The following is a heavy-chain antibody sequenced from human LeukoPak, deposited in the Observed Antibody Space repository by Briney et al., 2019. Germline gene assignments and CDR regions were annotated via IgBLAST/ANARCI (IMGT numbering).Heavy chain of an antibody. CDR3: ARAYGDYGYPYYYYGMDV. D-gene: IGHD4-17*01. CDR1: GYTFTSYD. V-gene: IGHV1-8*01. J-gene: IGHJ6*02. Sequence: ASVKVSCKASGYTFTSYDINWVRQATGQGLEWMGWMNPNSGNTGYAQGFQGRVTMTRNTSISTAYMELSSLRSEDTAVYYCARAYGDYGYPYYYYGMDVWGQGTTVTVS. CDR2: MNPNSGNT.